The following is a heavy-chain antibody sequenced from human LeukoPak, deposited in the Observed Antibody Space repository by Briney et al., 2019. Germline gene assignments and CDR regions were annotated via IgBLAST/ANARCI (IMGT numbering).Heavy chain of an antibody. V-gene: IGHV4-4*07. Sequence: SETLSLTCTVSGGSISSYYWSWIRQPAGKGLEWIGRIYTSGSTNFNPSLKTRVTMSVDTSKNQFSLKLSSVTAADTAVYYCARSRFESNVPFFDFWGQGILVTVPS. CDR2: IYTSGST. CDR1: GGSISSYY. D-gene: IGHD2-8*01. CDR3: ARSRFESNVPFFDF. J-gene: IGHJ4*02.